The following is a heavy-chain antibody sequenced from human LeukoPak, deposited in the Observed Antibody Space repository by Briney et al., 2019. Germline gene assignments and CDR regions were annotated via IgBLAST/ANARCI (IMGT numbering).Heavy chain of an antibody. D-gene: IGHD2-15*01. V-gene: IGHV4-59*01. CDR2: IYYSGST. CDR3: VRCESCRMRLSPGAAYFHQ. CDR1: GGSLSSYY. J-gene: IGHJ1*01. Sequence: SETLSPTCTVSGGSLSSYYCSWIRQPPGKGQEWIGYIYYSGSTNHNPSLKSRVTISVDTSKNQFSLKLSSVTGADRGECRCVRCESCRMRLSPGAAYFHQWREGAIVSVSS.